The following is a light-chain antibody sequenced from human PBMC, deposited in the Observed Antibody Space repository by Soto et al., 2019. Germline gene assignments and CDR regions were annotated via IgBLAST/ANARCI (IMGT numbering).Light chain of an antibody. CDR3: QPYNSGTRT. V-gene: IGKV3-15*01. CDR2: HTS. CDR1: QGIGET. Sequence: EIAMRQSRATLSVSPGEGATHSCRASQGIGETLAWCQHKPRQTPRLLISHTSTRARGGPTRLSGSRSGAEFTPTINRRQSDDCVAYYWQPYNSGTRTFGGGTKVDIK. J-gene: IGKJ4*02.